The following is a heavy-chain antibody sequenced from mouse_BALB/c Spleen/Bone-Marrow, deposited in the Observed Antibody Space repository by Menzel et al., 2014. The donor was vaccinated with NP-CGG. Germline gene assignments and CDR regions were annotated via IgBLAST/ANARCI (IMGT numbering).Heavy chain of an antibody. V-gene: IGHV1-18*01. CDR2: INPYNGGT. D-gene: IGHD1-2*01. CDR3: ARKDYGYNYVMDY. Sequence: VQLQQSGPELVKPGTSMKISCKASGYSFTGYTMNWVKQSHGKDLEWIGLINPYNGGTIYNQKFKGKATLTVDKSSSTAYMELRSLTSEDSAVYYCARKDYGYNYVMDYWGQGTSVTVSS. CDR1: GYSFTGYT. J-gene: IGHJ4*01.